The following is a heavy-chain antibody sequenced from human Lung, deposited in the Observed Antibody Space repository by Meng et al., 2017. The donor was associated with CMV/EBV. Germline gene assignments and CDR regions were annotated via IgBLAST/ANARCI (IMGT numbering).Heavy chain of an antibody. Sequence: KVSXKGSGYSFTSYWIGWVRQMPGKGLEWMGIIYPGDSDTRYSPSFQGQVTISADKSISTAYLQWSSLKASDTAMYYCARWGYAGGDAFEIWGQGTMVTVSS. J-gene: IGHJ3*02. CDR1: GYSFTSYW. D-gene: IGHD3-16*01. V-gene: IGHV5-51*01. CDR3: ARWGYAGGDAFEI. CDR2: IYPGDSDT.